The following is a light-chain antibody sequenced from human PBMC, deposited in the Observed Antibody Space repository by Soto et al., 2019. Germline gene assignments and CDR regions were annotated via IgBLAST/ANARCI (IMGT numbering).Light chain of an antibody. CDR1: QSISSW. CDR3: QQYNSYT. V-gene: IGKV1-5*03. CDR2: KAS. J-gene: IGKJ2*01. Sequence: DIHITQSPSSLSASFRQRLTIICRASQSISSWLAWYQQKPGKAPKLLIYKASSLESGVPSRFSGSGSGTEFTLTISSLQPDDFATYYCQQYNSYTFGQGTKVDNK.